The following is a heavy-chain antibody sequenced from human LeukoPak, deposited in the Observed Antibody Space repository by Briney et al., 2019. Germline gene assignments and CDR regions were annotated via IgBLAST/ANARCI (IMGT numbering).Heavy chain of an antibody. CDR2: ISSSSSYI. Sequence: PGGSLRLSCAASGFTFSSYSMNWVRQAPGKGLEWVSSISSSSSYIYYADSVKGRFTISRDNAKNSLYLQMNSLRAEDTAEYYCAREPPYCSSTSCYYTFDYWGQGTLVTVSS. J-gene: IGHJ4*02. D-gene: IGHD2-2*01. CDR3: AREPPYCSSTSCYYTFDY. V-gene: IGHV3-21*01. CDR1: GFTFSSYS.